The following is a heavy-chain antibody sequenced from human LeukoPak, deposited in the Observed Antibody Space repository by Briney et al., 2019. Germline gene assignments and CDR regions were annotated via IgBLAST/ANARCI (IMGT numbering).Heavy chain of an antibody. V-gene: IGHV3-23*01. D-gene: IGHD5-12*01. J-gene: IGHJ5*02. Sequence: GGSLRLSCAASGYTFRSYSMAWVRLAPGKGLEWVSVIRGGADDTSYADSVKGRFTISRDNSKNTLFLQMDGLRVEDTAVYYCATSGFSGYDHPSWGQGTLVTVSS. CDR1: GYTFRSYS. CDR2: IRGGADDT. CDR3: ATSGFSGYDHPS.